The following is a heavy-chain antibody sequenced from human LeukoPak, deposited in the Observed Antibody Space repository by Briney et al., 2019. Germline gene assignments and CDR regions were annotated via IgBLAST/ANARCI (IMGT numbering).Heavy chain of an antibody. D-gene: IGHD2-15*01. V-gene: IGHV4-34*01. CDR3: ARDPTKDATAKQNWLDP. CDR2: INHSGST. Sequence: PSETLSLTCAVYGGSFSGYYWSWIRQPPGKGLEWIGEINHSGSTNYNPSLKSRVTISVDTSKNQFSLKLSSVTAADTAVYYCARDPTKDATAKQNWLDPWGQGTLVTVSS. J-gene: IGHJ5*02. CDR1: GGSFSGYY.